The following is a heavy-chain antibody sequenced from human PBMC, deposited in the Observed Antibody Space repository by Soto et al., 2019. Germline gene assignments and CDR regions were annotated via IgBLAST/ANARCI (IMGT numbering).Heavy chain of an antibody. V-gene: IGHV3-23*01. Sequence: EVQLLESGGGLVQPGGSLRLSCAASGFTFSSYAMSWVRQAPGKGLEWVSVISGSGGNTDYADSVKGRFTISRDNSKNTLYLQMNSLRAEDTAVYYCAKDDWAGFLVDTARPDAFDIWGQGTMVTVSS. J-gene: IGHJ3*02. D-gene: IGHD5-18*01. CDR2: ISGSGGNT. CDR1: GFTFSSYA. CDR3: AKDDWAGFLVDTARPDAFDI.